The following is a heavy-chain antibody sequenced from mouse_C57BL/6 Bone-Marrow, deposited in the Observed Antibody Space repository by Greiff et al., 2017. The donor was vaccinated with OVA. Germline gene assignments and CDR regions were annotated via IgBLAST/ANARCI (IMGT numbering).Heavy chain of an antibody. Sequence: VQLQQSGAELVKPGASVKLSCKASGYTFTEYTIHWVKQRSGQGLEWIGWFYPGSGSIKYNEKFKDKATLTADKSSSTVYMELSRLTSEDSAVYVCARHEDGDPYTTVVPFAYWGQGTTLTVSS. CDR1: GYTFTEYT. J-gene: IGHJ2*01. CDR3: ARHEDGDPYTTVVPFAY. V-gene: IGHV1-62-2*01. CDR2: FYPGSGSI. D-gene: IGHD1-1*01.